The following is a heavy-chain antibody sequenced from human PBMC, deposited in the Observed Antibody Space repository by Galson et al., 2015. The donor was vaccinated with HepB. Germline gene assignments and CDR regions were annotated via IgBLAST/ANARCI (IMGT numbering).Heavy chain of an antibody. CDR1: GFTFSRFT. V-gene: IGHV3-21*01. CDR2: ISWGSNYI. J-gene: IGHJ4*02. Sequence: SLRLSCAASGFTFSRFTMNWVRHVPGKGLEWVSSISWGSNYIYYADSVKGRFTISRDNAQNSLFLQVSSLRVEDTAVYYCARQVGFTSGSYDYWGQGTLVTVSS. CDR3: ARQVGFTSGSYDY. D-gene: IGHD1-26*01.